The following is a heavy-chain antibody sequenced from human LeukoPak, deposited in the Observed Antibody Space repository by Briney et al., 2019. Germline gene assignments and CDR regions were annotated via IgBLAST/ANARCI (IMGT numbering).Heavy chain of an antibody. Sequence: ASVKVSCKASRYTFTSYYMHWVRQAPGQGLEWMGIINPSGGSTSYAQKFQGRVTMTRDTSTSTVYMELSSLRSEDTAVYYCARDSQKNHNYYDSSGYPDYWGQGTLVTVSS. D-gene: IGHD3-22*01. CDR1: RYTFTSYY. J-gene: IGHJ4*02. CDR3: ARDSQKNHNYYDSSGYPDY. CDR2: INPSGGST. V-gene: IGHV1-46*03.